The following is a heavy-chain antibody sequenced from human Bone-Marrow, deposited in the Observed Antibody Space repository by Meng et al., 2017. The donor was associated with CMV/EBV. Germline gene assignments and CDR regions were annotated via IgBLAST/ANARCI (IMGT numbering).Heavy chain of an antibody. CDR1: GFTFSNYA. J-gene: IGHJ4*02. V-gene: IGHV3-30-3*01. CDR3: ARDRKYYYDSSGYYYASVFDY. Sequence: GESLKISCVASGFTFSNYAMHWVRQAPGKGLEWVAVMSYDGYNKYFADSVKGRFTISRDNAKNSLYLQMNSLRAEDTAVYYCARDRKYYYDSSGYYYASVFDYWGQGTLVTVSS. CDR2: MSYDGYNK. D-gene: IGHD3-22*01.